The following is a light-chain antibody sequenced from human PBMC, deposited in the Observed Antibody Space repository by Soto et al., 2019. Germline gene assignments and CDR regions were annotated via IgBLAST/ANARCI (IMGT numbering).Light chain of an antibody. CDR2: GAS. V-gene: IGKV3-20*01. J-gene: IGKJ4*01. Sequence: EIVLTQSPGTLSLSPGERATLSYRASESVSTNYLAWYQQKPGQAPRLLISGASSRATGIPDRFSGSGSGADFTLTINRLEPEEFAVYYCQQYGSVPLTFGGGTKVEIK. CDR3: QQYGSVPLT. CDR1: ESVSTNY.